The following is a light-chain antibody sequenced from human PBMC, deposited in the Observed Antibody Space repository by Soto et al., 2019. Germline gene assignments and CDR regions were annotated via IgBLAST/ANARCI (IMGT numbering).Light chain of an antibody. Sequence: IVLTQSPGTLSLSPWERATLSCRASQSVTSNYLAWYQQKPGQAPRLLIHGATTRATGIPARFSGSGSGTDFTLTISRLEPEDFAVYYCQQYGSSPWTFGQGTKVDIK. CDR2: GAT. CDR1: QSVTSNY. CDR3: QQYGSSPWT. V-gene: IGKV3-20*01. J-gene: IGKJ1*01.